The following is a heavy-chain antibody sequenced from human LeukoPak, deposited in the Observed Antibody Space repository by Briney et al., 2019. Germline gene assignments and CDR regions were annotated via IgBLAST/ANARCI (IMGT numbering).Heavy chain of an antibody. CDR2: INSDGSST. D-gene: IGHD6-19*01. Sequence: PGGSLRLSCAASGFTFSSYWMHWVRQAPGKGLVWVSRINSDGSSTSYADSVKGRFTISRDNAKNTLYLQMNSLRAEDTAVYYCARGSGWYPWPFDPWGQGTLVTVSS. CDR3: ARGSGWYPWPFDP. CDR1: GFTFSSYW. V-gene: IGHV3-74*01. J-gene: IGHJ5*02.